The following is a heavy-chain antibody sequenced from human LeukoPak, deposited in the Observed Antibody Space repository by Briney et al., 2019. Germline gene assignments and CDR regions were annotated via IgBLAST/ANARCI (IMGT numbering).Heavy chain of an antibody. J-gene: IGHJ4*02. V-gene: IGHV3-9*01. CDR3: AKAGTYYRDGSGNGYYNYFEN. CDR1: GFTFDDYA. CDR2: LSWNGASS. Sequence: GRSLRLSCAASGFTFDDYAMPWVRQTPGKGLEWVSGLSWNGASSDYSDSVKGRFTISRDNANNSLHLRMNSLRAEDTALYFCAKAGTYYRDGSGNGYYNYFENWGQGTPVTVSS. D-gene: IGHD3-22*01.